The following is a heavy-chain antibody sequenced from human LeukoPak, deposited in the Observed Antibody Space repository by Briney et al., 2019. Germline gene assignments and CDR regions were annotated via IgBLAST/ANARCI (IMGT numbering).Heavy chain of an antibody. CDR1: GFTFSSYS. V-gene: IGHV3-48*02. D-gene: IGHD3-3*01. CDR2: ISSSSSTI. CDR3: ARAEYYDFWSGYYPYYYYYYMDV. J-gene: IGHJ6*03. Sequence: GGSLRLSCAASGFTFSSYSMNWVRQAPGKGLEWVSYISSSSSTIYYADSVKGRFTISRDNAKNSLYLQMNSLRDEDTAVYYCARAEYYDFWSGYYPYYYYYYMDVWGKGTTVTVSS.